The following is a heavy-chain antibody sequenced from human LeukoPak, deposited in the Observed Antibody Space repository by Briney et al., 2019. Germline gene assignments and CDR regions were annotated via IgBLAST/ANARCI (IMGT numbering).Heavy chain of an antibody. V-gene: IGHV4-34*01. CDR3: ARNEYQLLNVDY. Sequence: PSETLSLTCAVYGGSFSGYYWSWIRQPPGKGLEWIGEINHSGSTNYNPSLKSRVTISVDTSKNQFSLKLSSVTAADTAVYYCARNEYQLLNVDYWGQGTLVTVSS. CDR1: GGSFSGYY. CDR2: INHSGST. J-gene: IGHJ4*02. D-gene: IGHD2-2*01.